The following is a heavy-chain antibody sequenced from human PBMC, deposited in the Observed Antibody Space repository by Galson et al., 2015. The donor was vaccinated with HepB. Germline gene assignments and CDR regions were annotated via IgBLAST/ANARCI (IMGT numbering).Heavy chain of an antibody. CDR1: GYTFTSYG. Sequence: SVKVSCKASGYTFTSYGISWARQAPGQGLEWMGWISAYNGNTNYAQKLQGRVTMTTDTSTSTAYMELRSLRSDDTAVYYCARGGFPYYYGSGSYSGFDYYYYYGMDVWGQGTTVTVSS. J-gene: IGHJ6*02. CDR2: ISAYNGNT. V-gene: IGHV1-18*04. CDR3: ARGGFPYYYGSGSYSGFDYYYYYGMDV. D-gene: IGHD3-10*01.